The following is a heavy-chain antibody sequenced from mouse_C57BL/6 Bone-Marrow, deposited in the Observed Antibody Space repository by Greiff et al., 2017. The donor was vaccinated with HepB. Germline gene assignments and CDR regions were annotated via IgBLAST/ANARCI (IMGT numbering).Heavy chain of an antibody. J-gene: IGHJ3*01. Sequence: VQLQQSGPELVKPGASVRISCKTSGYTFTDYTIHWVKQSHGKTLEWIGRINPNIGGTNSNQKFEGKATLTLDMSSSTAYMELRSLTSEDSAVYYCVRGRWYYWGQGTLVTVSA. V-gene: IGHV1-18*01. D-gene: IGHD1-1*02. CDR2: INPNIGGT. CDR3: VRGRWYY. CDR1: GYTFTDYT.